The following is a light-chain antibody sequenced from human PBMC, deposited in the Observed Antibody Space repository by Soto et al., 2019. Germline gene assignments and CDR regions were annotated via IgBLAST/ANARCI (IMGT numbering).Light chain of an antibody. CDR3: QQYDGWPRT. CDR1: QSVSSSY. Sequence: EIVLTQSPGTLSLSPGERATLSCRASQSVSSSYLAWYQQKPGQAPRLLIYDASNRATGIPARFSGSGSGTDFTLTISSLEPEDFAFFYCQQYDGWPRTFGQGTKVDIK. J-gene: IGKJ1*01. V-gene: IGKV3-20*01. CDR2: DAS.